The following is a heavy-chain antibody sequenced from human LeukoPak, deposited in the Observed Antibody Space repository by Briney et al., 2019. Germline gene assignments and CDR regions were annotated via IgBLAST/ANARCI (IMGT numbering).Heavy chain of an antibody. CDR1: GYTFRGNY. Sequence: GASVKISCKASGYTFRGNYIQWLRQAPGQGLEWMGWIDANNGDTKSAQKFQGRVTMSRDTSISTAYMVLSSLSPDDAAVYYCARDPSSVTLYFFDYWGQGTLVTVSS. J-gene: IGHJ4*02. D-gene: IGHD4-11*01. CDR3: ARDPSSVTLYFFDY. CDR2: IDANNGDT. V-gene: IGHV1-2*02.